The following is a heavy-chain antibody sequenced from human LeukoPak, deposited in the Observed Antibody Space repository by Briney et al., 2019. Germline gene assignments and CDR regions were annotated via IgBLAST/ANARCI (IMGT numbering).Heavy chain of an antibody. V-gene: IGHV4-34*01. CDR3: ARRSTGTRLRFDP. CDR1: GGSFSGYY. D-gene: IGHD1-7*01. J-gene: IGHJ5*02. CDR2: INHSGST. Sequence: PSETLSLTCAVYGGSFSGYYWSWIRQPPGKGLEWIGEINHSGSTNHNPSLKSRVTISVDTSKNQFSLKLSSVTAADTAVYYCARRSTGTRLRFDPWGQGTLVTVSS.